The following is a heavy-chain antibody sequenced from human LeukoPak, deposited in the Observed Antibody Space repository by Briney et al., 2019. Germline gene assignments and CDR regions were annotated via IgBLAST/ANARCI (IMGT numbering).Heavy chain of an antibody. J-gene: IGHJ4*02. V-gene: IGHV3-23*01. Sequence: GSLRLSCAASGLTFSSYAMSWVRQAPGKGLEWVSGISGSGGSTYYADSVKGQFTITRDNSKNTLYLQMNSLRAEDTAVYYCAKCRARYVLTEPLDYWGQGSLVTVSS. CDR3: AKCRARYVLTEPLDY. CDR1: GLTFSSYA. D-gene: IGHD3-9*01. CDR2: ISGSGGST.